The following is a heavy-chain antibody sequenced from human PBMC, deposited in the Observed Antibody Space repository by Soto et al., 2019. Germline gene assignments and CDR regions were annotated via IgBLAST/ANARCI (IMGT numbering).Heavy chain of an antibody. CDR1: GGSISSSSYY. D-gene: IGHD4-17*01. CDR3: AIQIDYSDYPQLCYYYYGMDV. J-gene: IGHJ6*01. V-gene: IGHV4-39*01. CDR2: VYYRGST. Sequence: SETLSLTCTVSGGSISSSSYYCGWIRNPPRNELECSRSVYYRGSTYYNPPVKGRLTISDDTSKNQCSLKLSSMTAAYTAVYYCAIQIDYSDYPQLCYYYYGMDVWGQVTTGTVSS.